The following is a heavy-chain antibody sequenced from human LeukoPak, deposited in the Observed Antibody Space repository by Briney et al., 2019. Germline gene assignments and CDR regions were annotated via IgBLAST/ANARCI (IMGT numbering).Heavy chain of an antibody. CDR2: IYYSGST. CDR3: AVRRSGGTYYFDY. D-gene: IGHD2-15*01. V-gene: IGHV4-61*01. Sequence: PSETLSLTCTVSGGSVSSGSYYWSWIRQPPGKGLEWIGYIYYSGSTNYNPSLKSRVTISVDASKNQFSLKLSSVTAADTAVYYCAVRRSGGTYYFDYWGQGTLVTVSS. CDR1: GGSVSSGSYY. J-gene: IGHJ4*02.